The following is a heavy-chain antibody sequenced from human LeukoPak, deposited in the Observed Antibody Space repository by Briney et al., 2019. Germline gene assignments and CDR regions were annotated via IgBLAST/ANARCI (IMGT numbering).Heavy chain of an antibody. CDR2: IYTSGST. Sequence: SETLSLTCTVSGGSISSYYWSWIRQPAGKGLEWIGRIYTSGSTNYNPSLKSRVTMSVDTSKNQFSLKLSSVTAADTAMYYCARLSYDSSGYNKFDYWGQGTLVPVSS. CDR3: ARLSYDSSGYNKFDY. CDR1: GGSISSYY. D-gene: IGHD3-22*01. J-gene: IGHJ4*02. V-gene: IGHV4-4*07.